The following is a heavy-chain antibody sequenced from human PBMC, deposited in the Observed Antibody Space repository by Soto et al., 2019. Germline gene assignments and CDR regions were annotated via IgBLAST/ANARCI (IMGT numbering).Heavy chain of an antibody. CDR3: ASIVSSAHGEFSD. CDR2: IYYSGST. D-gene: IGHD3-10*01. CDR1: GGSISSGGYY. Sequence: QVQLQESGPGLVKPSQTLSLTCTVSGGSISSGGYYWSWIRQHPGKGLEWIGYIYYSGSTYYNPSLKSRVTXSXDXXKTQCSLKLSSVTAADTAVYYCASIVSSAHGEFSDWGQGTLVTVSS. V-gene: IGHV4-31*03. J-gene: IGHJ4*02.